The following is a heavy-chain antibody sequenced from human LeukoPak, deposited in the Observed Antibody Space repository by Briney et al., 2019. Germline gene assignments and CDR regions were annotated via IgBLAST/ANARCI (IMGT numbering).Heavy chain of an antibody. D-gene: IGHD2-15*01. CDR2: VLGGGGAT. Sequence: GGSLRLSCAASGFSFNNNAMDWVRQAPGKGLEWVSGVLGGGGATYYADSVKGRFTISRDNSMNTVYLQMTSLTAEDTAVYYCARDGGSVVAATPYYYYYYMDVWGKGTTVTVSS. CDR1: GFSFNNNA. J-gene: IGHJ6*03. CDR3: ARDGGSVVAATPYYYYYYMDV. V-gene: IGHV3-23*01.